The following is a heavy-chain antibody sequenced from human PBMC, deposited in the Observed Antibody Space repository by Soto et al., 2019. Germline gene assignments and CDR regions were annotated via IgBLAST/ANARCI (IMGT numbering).Heavy chain of an antibody. J-gene: IGHJ6*02. CDR1: GSTFTSYD. CDR2: MNPNSGNT. D-gene: IGHD3-3*01. V-gene: IGHV1-8*01. CDR3: ARGPDVLRFLEWLPRGYYGMDV. Sequence: ASVRFADKASGSTFTSYDINWVRQATGQGLEWMGWMNPNSGNTGYAQKFQGRVTMTRNTSISTAYMELSSLRSEDTAVYYCARGPDVLRFLEWLPRGYYGMDVWGQGTTVPVSS.